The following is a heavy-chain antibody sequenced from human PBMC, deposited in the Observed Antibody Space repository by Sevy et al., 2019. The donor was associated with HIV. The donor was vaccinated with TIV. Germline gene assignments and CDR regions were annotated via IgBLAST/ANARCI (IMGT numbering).Heavy chain of an antibody. J-gene: IGHJ4*02. Sequence: GGSLRLSCAASGFTFSYYAMRWVRQAPGKGLEWVAVISYDGTNKQYAESVKGRFTISRDNSKNTLYLQMNSLRAEDTAVYYCARDRGYYDSSGFYSRYYFDYWGQGTLVTVSS. CDR1: GFTFSYYA. CDR3: ARDRGYYDSSGFYSRYYFDY. CDR2: ISYDGTNK. D-gene: IGHD3-22*01. V-gene: IGHV3-30-3*01.